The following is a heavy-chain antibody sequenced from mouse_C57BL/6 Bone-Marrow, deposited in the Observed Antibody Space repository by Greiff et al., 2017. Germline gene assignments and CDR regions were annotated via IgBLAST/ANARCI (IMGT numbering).Heavy chain of an antibody. CDR3: ALYPYYVDY. Sequence: QVQLQQPGAELVMPGASVKLSCKASGYTFTSYWMHWVKQRPGQGLEWIGEIDPSDSYPNYNQKFKGKSTLTVDKSSSTAYMQLSSLTSEDSAVYYCALYPYYVDYWGQGTTLTVSS. CDR1: GYTFTSYW. J-gene: IGHJ2*01. CDR2: IDPSDSYP. D-gene: IGHD2-1*01. V-gene: IGHV1-69*01.